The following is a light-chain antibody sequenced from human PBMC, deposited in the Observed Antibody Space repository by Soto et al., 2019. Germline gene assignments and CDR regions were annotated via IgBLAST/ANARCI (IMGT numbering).Light chain of an antibody. Sequence: EIVMTQSPVTLSVSPGERVNLSCRASQSVSNNLAWYQQKSGQAPRLLIYGASTRVTGIPARFSGSGSGTEFTLTISSLQFEDFAIYYCQQYDNWPPVTFGQGTRLDIK. CDR1: QSVSNN. CDR2: GAS. V-gene: IGKV3-15*01. CDR3: QQYDNWPPVT. J-gene: IGKJ5*01.